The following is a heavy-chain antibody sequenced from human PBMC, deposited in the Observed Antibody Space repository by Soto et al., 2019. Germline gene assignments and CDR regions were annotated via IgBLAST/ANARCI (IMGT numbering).Heavy chain of an antibody. CDR2: INHSGSP. CDR3: ATFPPEGRTATSRGDDAFDF. V-gene: IGHV4-34*01. CDR1: GGSFSGYY. D-gene: IGHD3-10*01. Sequence: SETLSLTCDVYGGSFSGYYWSWIRQAPGKGLEWIVEINHSGSPNYNPSLQSRVSVSVDTSKTHFSLQLSSVTAADTAMYYCATFPPEGRTATSRGDDAFDFWGQGALVTVSS. J-gene: IGHJ3*01.